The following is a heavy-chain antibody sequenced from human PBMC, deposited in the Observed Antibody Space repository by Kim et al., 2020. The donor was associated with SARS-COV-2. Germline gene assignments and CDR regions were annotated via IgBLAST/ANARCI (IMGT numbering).Heavy chain of an antibody. J-gene: IGHJ4*02. V-gene: IGHV1-46*01. D-gene: IGHD3-9*01. Sequence: ASVKVSCKASGYTFTSYYMHWVRQAPGQGLEWMGIINPSGGSTSYAQKFQGRVTMTRDTSTSTVYMELSSLRSEDTAVYYCARARGGILTGYYEGVDYWGQGTLVTVSS. CDR1: GYTFTSYY. CDR3: ARARGGILTGYYEGVDY. CDR2: INPSGGST.